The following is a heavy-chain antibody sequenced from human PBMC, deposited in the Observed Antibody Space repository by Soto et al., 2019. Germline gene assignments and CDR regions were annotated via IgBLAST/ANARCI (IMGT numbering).Heavy chain of an antibody. CDR2: VNHSGST. Sequence: QVQLQQWGAGLLKPSETLSLSCAVYGGSFSGYYWSWIRQPPGKGLEWIGEVNHSGSTNYNPSLKGRVTISVDTSKNQFSLKLSSVTAADTAMYYCARGGGPPIGVSHNWFDPWGQGTLVIVSS. J-gene: IGHJ5*02. D-gene: IGHD3-3*01. CDR1: GGSFSGYY. CDR3: ARGGGPPIGVSHNWFDP. V-gene: IGHV4-34*01.